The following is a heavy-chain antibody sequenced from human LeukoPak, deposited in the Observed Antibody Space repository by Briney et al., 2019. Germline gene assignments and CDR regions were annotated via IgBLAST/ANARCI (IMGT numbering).Heavy chain of an antibody. D-gene: IGHD4-17*01. CDR3: ARDGVSTVTTEGYYYYMDV. CDR2: IIPIFGTA. J-gene: IGHJ6*03. CDR1: GYTFTSYG. V-gene: IGHV1-69*13. Sequence: SVKVSCKASGYTFTSYGISWVRQAPGQGLEWMGGIIPIFGTANYAQKFQGRVTITADESTSTAYMELSSLRSENTAVYYCARDGVSTVTTEGYYYYMDVWGKGTTVTISS.